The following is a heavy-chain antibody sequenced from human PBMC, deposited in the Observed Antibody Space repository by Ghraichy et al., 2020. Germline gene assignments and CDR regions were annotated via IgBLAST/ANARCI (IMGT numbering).Heavy chain of an antibody. V-gene: IGHV1-69*13. J-gene: IGHJ6*02. CDR3: AREAWGLDTAMVTGVGYYYYYGMDV. D-gene: IGHD5-18*01. CDR2: IIPIFGTA. CDR1: GGTFSSYA. Sequence: SVKVSCKASGGTFSSYAISWVRQAPGQGLEWMGGIIPIFGTANYAQKFQGRVTITADESTSTAYMELSSLRSEDTAMYYCAREAWGLDTAMVTGVGYYYYYGMDVWGQGTTVTVSS.